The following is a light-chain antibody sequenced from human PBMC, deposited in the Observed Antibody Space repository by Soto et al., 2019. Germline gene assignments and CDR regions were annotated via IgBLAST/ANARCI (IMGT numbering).Light chain of an antibody. CDR3: QQYGSSPRVT. J-gene: IGKJ5*01. CDR2: GAS. Sequence: EIVLTQSPGTLSLSPGERATLSCRASQSVSSSYLAWYQQKPGQAPRLLIYGASSKATDIPDRFSGSGSGTDFTLTISRREPEDFAVDYCQQYGSSPRVTFGQGTRLEIK. V-gene: IGKV3-20*01. CDR1: QSVSSSY.